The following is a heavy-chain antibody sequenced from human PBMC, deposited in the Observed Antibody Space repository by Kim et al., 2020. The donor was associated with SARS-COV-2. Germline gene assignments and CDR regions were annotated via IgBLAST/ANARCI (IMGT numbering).Heavy chain of an antibody. V-gene: IGHV1-2*02. Sequence: YAQKFQGRVTMTRDTSISTAYMELSRLRSDDTAVYYCARAFSGWYAYFQHWGQGTLVTVSS. CDR3: ARAFSGWYAYFQH. J-gene: IGHJ1*01. D-gene: IGHD6-19*01.